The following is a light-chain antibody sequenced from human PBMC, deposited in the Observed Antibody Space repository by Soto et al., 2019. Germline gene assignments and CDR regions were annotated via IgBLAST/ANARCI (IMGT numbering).Light chain of an antibody. CDR1: QXLRSSNY. CDR3: QQYDNSPWT. J-gene: IGKJ1*01. Sequence: EIVLTQSPGSLSLXPXEXXTLSCRASQXLRSSNYLAWYQQKPGQAPRLLIYGASTRASGIPDRFTGSGSGTDFTLTISSLEPEDFAVFYCQQYDNSPWTFGQGTIVAVK. CDR2: GAS. V-gene: IGKV3-20*01.